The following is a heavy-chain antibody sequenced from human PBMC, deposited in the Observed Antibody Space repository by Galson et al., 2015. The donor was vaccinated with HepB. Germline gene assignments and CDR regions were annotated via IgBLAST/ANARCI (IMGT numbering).Heavy chain of an antibody. D-gene: IGHD5-18*01. Sequence: SLRLSCAASGFTFSSYAMHWVRQAPGKGLEWVAVISYDGSNKYYADSVKGRFTISRDNSKNTLYLQMNSLRAEDTAVYYCASALGPIQLWLGSAFDIWGQGTMVTVSS. CDR3: ASALGPIQLWLGSAFDI. CDR1: GFTFSSYA. V-gene: IGHV3-30*04. J-gene: IGHJ3*02. CDR2: ISYDGSNK.